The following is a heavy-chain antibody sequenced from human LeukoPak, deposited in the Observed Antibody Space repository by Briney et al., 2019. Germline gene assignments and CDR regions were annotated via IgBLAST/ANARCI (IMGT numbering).Heavy chain of an antibody. J-gene: IGHJ5*02. Sequence: GGSLRLSCAASGFTFSSYAMSWVRQAPGKGLEWVSAISGSGGSTYYADSVKGRFTISRDNSKNTLYLQMNSLRAEDTAAYYCAKTPRRYSSSHKVPTWGQGTLVTVSS. CDR1: GFTFSSYA. CDR2: ISGSGGST. D-gene: IGHD6-13*01. V-gene: IGHV3-23*01. CDR3: AKTPRRYSSSHKVPT.